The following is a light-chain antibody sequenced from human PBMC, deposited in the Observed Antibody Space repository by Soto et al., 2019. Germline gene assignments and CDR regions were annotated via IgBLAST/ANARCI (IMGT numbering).Light chain of an antibody. CDR2: GAS. CDR1: HSLRSN. CDR3: QQYNNWPLT. V-gene: IGKV3-15*01. J-gene: IGKJ4*02. Sequence: PGERATLSCTAGHSLRSNFLAWYQQKPGQAPRLLIYGASTRATGIPARFSGSGSGTEFTLTISSLQSEDFAVYYCQQYNNWPLTFGGGTKVDIK.